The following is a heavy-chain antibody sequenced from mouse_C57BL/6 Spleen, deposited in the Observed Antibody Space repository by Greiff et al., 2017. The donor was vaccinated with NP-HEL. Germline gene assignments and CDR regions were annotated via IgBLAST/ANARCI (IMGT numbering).Heavy chain of an antibody. CDR3: ARDQDSNYYFDY. J-gene: IGHJ2*01. CDR2: ISDGGSYT. V-gene: IGHV5-4*01. D-gene: IGHD2-5*01. Sequence: EVKLVESGGGLVKPGGSLKLSCAASGFTFSSYAMSWVRQTPEKRLEWVATISDGGSYTYYPDNVKGRFTISRDNAKNNLYLQMSHLKSEDTAMYYCARDQDSNYYFDYWGQVTTLTVSS. CDR1: GFTFSSYA.